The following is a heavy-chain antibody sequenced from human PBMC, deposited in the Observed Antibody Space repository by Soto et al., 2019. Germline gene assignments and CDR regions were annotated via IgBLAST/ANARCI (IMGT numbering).Heavy chain of an antibody. J-gene: IGHJ3*02. CDR1: GFTFSNCA. V-gene: IGHV3-23*01. CDR2: ISGSGGGT. D-gene: IGHD4-17*01. Sequence: EVQLLESGGGLVQPGGSLSLSCAASGFTFSNCAMSWVRQAPGKGLEWVSGISGSGGGTYYADSVKGRFTISRDNSKNTLYLQMNSLRAEDTAVYYCARVQSTVRAFDIWGQGTMVTVSS. CDR3: ARVQSTVRAFDI.